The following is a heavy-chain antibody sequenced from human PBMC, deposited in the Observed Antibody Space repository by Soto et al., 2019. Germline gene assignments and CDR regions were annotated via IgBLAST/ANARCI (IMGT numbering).Heavy chain of an antibody. V-gene: IGHV4-31*03. CDR2: IYYSGST. CDR1: GGSISSGGYY. J-gene: IGHJ4*02. D-gene: IGHD6-19*01. Sequence: SETLSLTCTVSGGSISSGGYYWSWIRQHPGKGLEWIGYIYYSGSTYYNPSLKSRVTISVDTSKNQFSLKLSSVTAADTAVYYCARDSEAVAVYDWGQGTLVTVSS. CDR3: ARDSEAVAVYD.